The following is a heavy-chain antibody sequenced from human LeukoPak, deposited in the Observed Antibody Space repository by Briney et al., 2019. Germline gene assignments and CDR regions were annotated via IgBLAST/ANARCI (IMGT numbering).Heavy chain of an antibody. D-gene: IGHD6-19*01. CDR3: ATGWYRVTRRLDY. V-gene: IGHV3-30*03. J-gene: IGHJ4*02. Sequence: GGSLRLSCAASEFTFSSYGMHWVRQAPGKGLEWVAVISYDGSNKYYADSVKGRFTISRDNSKNTLYLQMNSLRAEDTAVYYCATGWYRVTRRLDYWGQGTLVTVSS. CDR2: ISYDGSNK. CDR1: EFTFSSYG.